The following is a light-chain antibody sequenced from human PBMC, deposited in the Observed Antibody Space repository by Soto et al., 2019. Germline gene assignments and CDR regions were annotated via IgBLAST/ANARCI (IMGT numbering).Light chain of an antibody. Sequence: ENVLTQSPGTLSLSPGERATLSCRASQSVSSSYLAWYQQKPGQAPRLLIYDTSGMATSIPDRFSGSGSGTDFTLAIRRLEPEDFAVYYCKQCGSSPSFGQGTKVELK. V-gene: IGKV3-20*01. CDR2: DTS. J-gene: IGKJ1*01. CDR3: KQCGSSPS. CDR1: QSVSSSY.